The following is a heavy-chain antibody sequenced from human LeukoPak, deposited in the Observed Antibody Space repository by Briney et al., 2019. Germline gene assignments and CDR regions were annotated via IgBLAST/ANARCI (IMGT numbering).Heavy chain of an antibody. V-gene: IGHV3-53*01. CDR3: AELGITMIGGV. D-gene: IGHD3-10*02. J-gene: IGHJ6*04. Sequence: GGSLRLSCAASGFTVSSNYMSWVRQAPGKGLEWVLVVSRGGNTYYADSVKGRFTISRDNPKNTLYLQMNSLRAEDTAVYYCAELGITMIGGVWGKGTTVTISS. CDR2: VSRGGNT. CDR1: GFTVSSNY.